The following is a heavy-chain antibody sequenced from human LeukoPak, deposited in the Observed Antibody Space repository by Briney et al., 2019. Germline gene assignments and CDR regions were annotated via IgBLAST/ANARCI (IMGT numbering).Heavy chain of an antibody. CDR2: INPNSGGT. V-gene: IGHV1-2*02. CDR3: AREYCSGGSCFRYYFDY. Sequence: ASVKVSCKASGYTFTGYYMHWVRQAPGQGLEWMGWINPNSGGTNYAQKFQGRVTMTRDTSISTAYMELSRLRSDDTAVYYCAREYCSGGSCFRYYFDYWGQGTLVTVSS. D-gene: IGHD2-15*01. CDR1: GYTFTGYY. J-gene: IGHJ4*02.